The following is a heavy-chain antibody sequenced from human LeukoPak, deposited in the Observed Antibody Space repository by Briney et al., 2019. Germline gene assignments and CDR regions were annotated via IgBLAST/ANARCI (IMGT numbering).Heavy chain of an antibody. V-gene: IGHV4-39*02. CDR3: ARESYDILTGYSNWFDP. D-gene: IGHD3-9*01. CDR2: IYYSGST. Sequence: SETLSLTCTVSGGSISSSSYYWGWIRQPPGKGLEWIGSIYYSGSTYYNPSLKSRVTISVDTSKNQFSLKLSSVTAADTAVYYCARESYDILTGYSNWFDPWGQGTLVTVSS. CDR1: GGSISSSSYY. J-gene: IGHJ5*02.